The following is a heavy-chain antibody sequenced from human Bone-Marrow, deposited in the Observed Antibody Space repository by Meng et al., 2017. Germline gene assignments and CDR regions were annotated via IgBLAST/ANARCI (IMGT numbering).Heavy chain of an antibody. D-gene: IGHD3-22*01. CDR3: ARTYYDDIGSYFDY. J-gene: IGHJ4*02. V-gene: IGHV1-18*01. CDR1: GYTFTNYG. Sequence: ASVKVSCKASGYTFTNYGISWVRQAPGQGLEWMGWISAYNGNTNYAQKLQGRVTMTTDTSTSTAYMELRSLRSDDTAVYYCARTYYDDIGSYFDYWGQGTLVTVSS. CDR2: ISAYNGNT.